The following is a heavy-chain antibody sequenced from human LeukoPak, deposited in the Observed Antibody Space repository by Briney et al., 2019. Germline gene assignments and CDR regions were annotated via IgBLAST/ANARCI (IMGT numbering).Heavy chain of an antibody. J-gene: IGHJ6*03. CDR1: GFTFSSYG. Sequence: GGSLRLSCVASGFTFSSYGMHWVRQAPGKGLEWVANVRQDGKYKPYLDAVKGRFTISRDNAKKSLYLQMNSLRAEDTAVYYCARDRGIVGTTGYYYMDVRGKGTTVTVSS. D-gene: IGHD1-26*01. V-gene: IGHV3-7*01. CDR3: ARDRGIVGTTGYYYMDV. CDR2: VRQDGKYK.